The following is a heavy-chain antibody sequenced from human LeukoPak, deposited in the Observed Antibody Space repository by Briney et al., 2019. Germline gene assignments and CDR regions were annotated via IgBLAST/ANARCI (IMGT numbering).Heavy chain of an antibody. CDR1: GGSISCYY. CDR2: ISTSGST. D-gene: IGHD3-22*01. V-gene: IGHV4-4*07. J-gene: IGHJ4*02. Sequence: PSETLSLTCTVSGGSISCYYGSCLRQPAGKGLEWIGRISTSGSTNYNPSLTSRVTMSVDQSKNQFSLNLNSVTAADTAAYFWARVNSSGSFHDYWGQGARVTVSS. CDR3: ARVNSSGSFHDY.